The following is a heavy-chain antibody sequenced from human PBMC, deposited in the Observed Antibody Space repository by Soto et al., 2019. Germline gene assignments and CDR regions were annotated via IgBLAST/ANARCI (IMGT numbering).Heavy chain of an antibody. CDR1: GFSLSTSGVG. CDR3: AHNPSYCSGGSCYSGFDY. Sequence: QITLKESGPPLVKPTQTLTLTCTFSGFSLSTSGVGVGWIRQPPGKALEWLALIYWDDDKRYSPSLKSRLTLTKDTSKTPVVLTTTTMDPVDPPTYYCAHNPSYCSGGSCYSGFDYWGQGTPVTVSS. V-gene: IGHV2-5*02. D-gene: IGHD2-15*01. J-gene: IGHJ4*02. CDR2: IYWDDDK.